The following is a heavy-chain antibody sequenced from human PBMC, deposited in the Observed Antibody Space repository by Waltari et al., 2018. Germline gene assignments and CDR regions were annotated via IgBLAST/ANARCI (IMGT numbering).Heavy chain of an antibody. Sequence: QVQLQESGPGLVKPSQTLSLTCTVSGGSISSGSYYWSWIRQPAGKGLEWIGRIYTSGSTNYNPSLKSRVTRSVDTSKNQFSLKLSSVTAADTAVYYCASTSVTTVTTRDYWGQGTLVTVSS. V-gene: IGHV4-61*02. CDR1: GGSISSGSYY. D-gene: IGHD4-17*01. J-gene: IGHJ4*02. CDR3: ASTSVTTVTTRDY. CDR2: IYTSGST.